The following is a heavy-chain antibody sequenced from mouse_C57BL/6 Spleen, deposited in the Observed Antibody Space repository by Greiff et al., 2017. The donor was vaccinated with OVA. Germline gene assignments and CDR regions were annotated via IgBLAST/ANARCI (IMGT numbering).Heavy chain of an antibody. CDR2: IDPANGNT. CDR3: SRTVVAKEAKEYYYAMDY. V-gene: IGHV14-3*01. Sequence: EVKLVESVAELVRPGASVKLSCTASGFNIKNTYMHWVKQRPEQGLEWIGRIDPANGNTKYAPKFQGKATITADTSSNKAYLQLISLTSEDTSIYYCSRTVVAKEAKEYYYAMDYWGQGTSVTVSS. CDR1: GFNIKNTY. D-gene: IGHD1-1*01. J-gene: IGHJ4*01.